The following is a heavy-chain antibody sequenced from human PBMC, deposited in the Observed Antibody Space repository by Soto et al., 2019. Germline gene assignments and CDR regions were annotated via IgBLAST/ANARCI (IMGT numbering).Heavy chain of an antibody. V-gene: IGHV3-21*01. CDR1: GFTFSNYE. J-gene: IGHJ3*02. Sequence: AGSLRLSCAASGFTFSNYEMHWVRQAPGKGLEWVSSISSSSSYIYYADSVKGRFTISRDNAKNSLYLQMNSLRAEDTAVYYCARTLQKYCSSTSCHAFDIWGQGTMVTVSS. CDR3: ARTLQKYCSSTSCHAFDI. D-gene: IGHD2-2*01. CDR2: ISSSSSYI.